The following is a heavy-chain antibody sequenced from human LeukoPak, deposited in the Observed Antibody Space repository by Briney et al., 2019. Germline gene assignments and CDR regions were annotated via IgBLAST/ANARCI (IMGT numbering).Heavy chain of an antibody. CDR2: IYTSGST. D-gene: IGHD6-13*01. CDR3: ARHIAAAFDAFDI. CDR1: GGSISSYY. J-gene: IGHJ3*02. Sequence: SETLSLTCTVSGGSISSYYWSWIRQPPGKGLEWIGYIYTSGSTNYNPSLKSRVTISVDTSKNQFSLKLSSVIAADTAVYYCARHIAAAFDAFDIWGQGTMVTVSS. V-gene: IGHV4-4*09.